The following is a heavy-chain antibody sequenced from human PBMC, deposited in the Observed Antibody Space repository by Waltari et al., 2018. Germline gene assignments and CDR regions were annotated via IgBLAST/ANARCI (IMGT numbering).Heavy chain of an antibody. CDR2: IKEDGSDI. V-gene: IGHV3-7*01. CDR1: GFTFSSSW. D-gene: IGHD2-21*01. CDR3: VSWASGDSGNY. J-gene: IGHJ4*02. Sequence: EVQVVESGGGLVQPGGSLRLSCVTSGFTFSSSWMSWMRQAPGKGLGWVAHIKEDGSDIYYVDSVRGRFTISRDNAKNSLSLQMNSLRADDAAVYYCVSWASGDSGNYWGQGALVTVSS.